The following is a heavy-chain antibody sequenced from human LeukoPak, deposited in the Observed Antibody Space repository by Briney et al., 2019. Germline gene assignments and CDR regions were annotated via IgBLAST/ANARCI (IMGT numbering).Heavy chain of an antibody. CDR2: ISFDGSNK. V-gene: IGHV3-30*18. D-gene: IGHD2-15*01. CDR3: AKDRAVGKVVAATGYFDY. CDR1: GFAFSNYG. Sequence: GGSLRLSCAASGFAFSNYGMHWVRQAPGNGLEWVAVISFDGSNKYYADSVKGRFTISRDNSKNTLYLQMNSLRAEDTAVYYCAKDRAVGKVVAATGYFDYWGQGTLVTVSS. J-gene: IGHJ4*02.